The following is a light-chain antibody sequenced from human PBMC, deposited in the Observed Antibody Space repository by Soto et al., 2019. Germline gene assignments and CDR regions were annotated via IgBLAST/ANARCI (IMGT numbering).Light chain of an antibody. CDR3: QQRNYWPIT. CDR2: DAS. J-gene: IGKJ5*01. CDR1: QSISSY. Sequence: EIVLTQSPAILSLSPGERATLSCGASQSISSYLAWYQQKPGQAPRLLVYDASNRATGIPARFSGSGSGTDFTLTISSLENEDFAVYYCQQRNYWPITFGQGTRLEIK. V-gene: IGKV3-11*01.